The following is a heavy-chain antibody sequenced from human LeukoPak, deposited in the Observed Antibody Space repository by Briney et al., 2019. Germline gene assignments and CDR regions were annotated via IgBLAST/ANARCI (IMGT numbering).Heavy chain of an antibody. CDR2: IYNSGST. D-gene: IGHD1-7*01. Sequence: ASETLSLTCAVYGGSFSGYYWSWVRQPPGKGLEWIGYIYNSGSTTYNPSLKSRATISVDTSKNQFSLKLTSMTAADTAFYYCVRDRELHYWGQGILVTVSS. V-gene: IGHV4-34*11. J-gene: IGHJ4*02. CDR1: GGSFSGYY. CDR3: VRDRELHY.